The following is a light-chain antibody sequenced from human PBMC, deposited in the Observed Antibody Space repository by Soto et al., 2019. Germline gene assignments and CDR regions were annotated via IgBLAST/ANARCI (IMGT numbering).Light chain of an antibody. V-gene: IGKV1-5*01. J-gene: IGKJ1*01. CDR3: QQYNSYPA. CDR1: QSISSW. Sequence: DVQMTQSPSTLSASVGDRVTITCRASQSISSWLAWYQQKPGKAPKLLIYDASSLESVVPSRFSGSGSGTEFTLTISSLQPDDFATYYCQQYNSYPALGQGTKVDIK. CDR2: DAS.